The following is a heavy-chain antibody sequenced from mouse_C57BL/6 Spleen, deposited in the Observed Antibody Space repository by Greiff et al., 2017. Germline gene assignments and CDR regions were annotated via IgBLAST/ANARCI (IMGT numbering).Heavy chain of an antibody. D-gene: IGHD2-5*01. CDR3: TGSNYVDWYFDV. CDR2: IRLKSDNYAT. CDR1: GFTFSNYW. Sequence: EVKLQESGGGLVQPGGSMKLSCVASGFTFSNYWMNWVRQSPEKGLEWVAQIRLKSDNYATHYAESVKGRFTISRDDSKSSVYLQMNNLRAEDTGIYYCTGSNYVDWYFDVWGTGTTVTVSS. J-gene: IGHJ1*03. V-gene: IGHV6-3*01.